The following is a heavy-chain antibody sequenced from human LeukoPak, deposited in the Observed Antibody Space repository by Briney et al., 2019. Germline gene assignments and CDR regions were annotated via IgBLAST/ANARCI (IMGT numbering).Heavy chain of an antibody. V-gene: IGHV3-23*01. CDR1: GFTFSSYA. CDR3: AKVQGPYYYYYMDV. Sequence: GGSLRLSCAASGFTFSSYAMSWVRQAPGKGLEWVSAIGGSGGSTYYADSVKGRFTISRDNSKNTLYLQMNSLRAEDTAVYYCAKVQGPYYYYYMDVWGKGTTVTVSS. CDR2: IGGSGGST. J-gene: IGHJ6*03.